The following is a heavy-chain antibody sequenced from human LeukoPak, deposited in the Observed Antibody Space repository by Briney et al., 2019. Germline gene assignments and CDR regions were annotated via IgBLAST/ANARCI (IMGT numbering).Heavy chain of an antibody. D-gene: IGHD3-9*01. CDR3: ARYGDILTNMDV. Sequence: ASVTVSCTASVYTFTIYDINWVRQAAGQGGEWMGWMNPNSGNTGYAQKFHGRVTMTRNTSISTAYMELSSLRSEDTAVYYCARYGDILTNMDVWGKGTTVTVSS. CDR1: VYTFTIYD. V-gene: IGHV1-8*01. J-gene: IGHJ6*03. CDR2: MNPNSGNT.